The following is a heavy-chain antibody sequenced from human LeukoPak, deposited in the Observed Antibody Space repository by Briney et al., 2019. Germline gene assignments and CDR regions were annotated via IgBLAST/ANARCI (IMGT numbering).Heavy chain of an antibody. V-gene: IGHV1-8*01. J-gene: IGHJ3*02. D-gene: IGHD2-15*01. CDR1: GYTFTSYD. CDR3: ARGYLDIVVVVAALDAFDI. CDR2: MNPNSGNT. Sequence: ASVKVSCKASGYTFTSYDINWVRQATGQGLEWMGWMNPNSGNTGYAQKFQGRVTMTRNTSISTAYMELSSLRSEDTAVYYCARGYLDIVVVVAALDAFDIWGQGTMVTVSS.